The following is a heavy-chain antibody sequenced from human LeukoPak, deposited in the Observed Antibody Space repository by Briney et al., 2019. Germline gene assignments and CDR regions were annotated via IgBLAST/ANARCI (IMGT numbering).Heavy chain of an antibody. D-gene: IGHD3-10*01. V-gene: IGHV4-34*01. J-gene: IGHJ5*02. Sequence: PSETLSLTCAVYGGSFSGYYWSWIRQPPGKGLEWIGEINHSGSTYYNPSLKSRVTISVDTSKNQFSLKLSSVTAADTAVYYCARHWAGLLWFGGWWFDPWGQGTLVTVSS. CDR1: GGSFSGYY. CDR2: INHSGST. CDR3: ARHWAGLLWFGGWWFDP.